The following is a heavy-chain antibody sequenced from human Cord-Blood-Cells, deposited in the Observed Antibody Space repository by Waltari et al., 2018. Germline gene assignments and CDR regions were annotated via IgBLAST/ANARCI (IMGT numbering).Heavy chain of an antibody. CDR1: GFTFSSYA. CDR3: AKDLDDYGDYYYYGMDV. D-gene: IGHD4-17*01. V-gene: IGHV3-23*01. CDR2: IRGSVGST. J-gene: IGHJ6*02. Sequence: EVQLLESGGGLVQPGGSLRLSCAASGFTFSSYAMSWVRQAPGKGLAWVSAIRGSVGSTYYADSVKGRFTISRDNSKNTLYLQMNSLRAEDTAVYYCAKDLDDYGDYYYYGMDVWGQGTTVTVSS.